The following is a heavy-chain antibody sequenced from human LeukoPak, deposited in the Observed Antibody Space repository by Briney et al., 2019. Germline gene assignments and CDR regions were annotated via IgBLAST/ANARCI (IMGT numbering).Heavy chain of an antibody. Sequence: SQTLSLTCAISGDSVSSNSAAWSWIRQSPSRGLERVGRTYYRSKWYNDYAVSVKSRITINPDTSKNQISLQLNSVTPEDTAVYYCARGSFDSTWYWGQGTLVTVSS. D-gene: IGHD6-13*01. CDR1: GDSVSSNSAA. CDR3: ARGSFDSTWY. V-gene: IGHV6-1*01. CDR2: TYYRSKWYN. J-gene: IGHJ4*02.